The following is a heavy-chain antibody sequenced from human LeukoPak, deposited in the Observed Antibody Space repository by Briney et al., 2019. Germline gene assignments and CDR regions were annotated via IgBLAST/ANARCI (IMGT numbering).Heavy chain of an antibody. CDR1: GFTFSSYW. CDR3: ARGSGWFDS. J-gene: IGHJ5*01. V-gene: IGHV3-7*04. Sequence: GRSLRLSCAASGFTFSSYWMSWVRQTPGKGLEWVANMKQDGREKYYVDSVKGRFTISRDNVKNSLYLQMNSLRVEDTGVHFCARGSGWFDSWGQGTLVTVSS. CDR2: MKQDGREK.